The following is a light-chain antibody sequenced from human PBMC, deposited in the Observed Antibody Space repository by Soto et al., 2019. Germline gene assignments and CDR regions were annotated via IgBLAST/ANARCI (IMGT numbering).Light chain of an antibody. CDR3: QQYNNWPTWA. CDR2: GAS. V-gene: IGKV3-15*01. Sequence: EIVMTQSPATLSVSPGERATLSCRASQSVSRNIAWYQQKPGQAPSLLIYGASTRAIGIPARFSGSGSGTEFTLTISSLQSEDFAVYYCQQYNNWPTWAFGQGTKVEIK. J-gene: IGKJ1*01. CDR1: QSVSRN.